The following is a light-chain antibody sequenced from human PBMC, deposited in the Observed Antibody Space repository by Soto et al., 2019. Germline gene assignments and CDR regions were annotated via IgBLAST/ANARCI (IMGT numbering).Light chain of an antibody. J-gene: IGKJ1*01. CDR2: KES. CDR1: QSISSW. V-gene: IGKV1-5*03. Sequence: DIQMTQSPSTLSASVGDRVTITCRASQSISSWLAWYQQKPGKAPRLLIYKESSLESGVPSRFSGSGSGKEVTLTISSLQPDDFATYYCQQYNSYPWTFGQGTKVEIK. CDR3: QQYNSYPWT.